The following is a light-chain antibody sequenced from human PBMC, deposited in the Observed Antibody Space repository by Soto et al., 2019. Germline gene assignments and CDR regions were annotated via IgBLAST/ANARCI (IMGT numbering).Light chain of an antibody. V-gene: IGKV1-5*01. CDR3: QQYNSYSQT. CDR2: DAS. J-gene: IGKJ1*01. Sequence: DIQMTQSTSTLPASVGDRVTITCRASQSISSWLAWYQQKPGKAPKLLIYDASSLESGVPSRFSGSGSGTEFTLTISSLQPDDFATYYCQQYNSYSQTFGQGTKVDIK. CDR1: QSISSW.